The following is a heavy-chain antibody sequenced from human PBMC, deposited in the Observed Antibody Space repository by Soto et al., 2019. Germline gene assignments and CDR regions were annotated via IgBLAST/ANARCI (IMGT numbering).Heavy chain of an antibody. CDR2: ISSSSSTI. V-gene: IGHV3-48*02. J-gene: IGHJ4*02. Sequence: ESGGGLVQPGGSLRLSCAASGFTFSYYSMTWVRQAPGKGLEWVSYISSSSSTIYYADSVKGRFTISRDNAKNSLYLQMNSLRDEDTAVYYCAREYCTNGVCYYFDYWGQGTLVTVSS. CDR1: GFTFSYYS. CDR3: AREYCTNGVCYYFDY. D-gene: IGHD2-8*01.